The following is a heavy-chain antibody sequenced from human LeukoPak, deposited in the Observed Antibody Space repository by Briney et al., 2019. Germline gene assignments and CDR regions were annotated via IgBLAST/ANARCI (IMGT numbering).Heavy chain of an antibody. J-gene: IGHJ4*02. D-gene: IGHD3-22*01. Sequence: ASVKVSCKASGYTFINYGISLVRQAPGQGLEWMGWISGYNGNTNYAQKLQGRVTMTTDTSRSTAYMELRSLRSDDTAVYYCARVTITMIVVADYWGQGTLVTVSS. V-gene: IGHV1-18*01. CDR1: GYTFINYG. CDR2: ISGYNGNT. CDR3: ARVTITMIVVADY.